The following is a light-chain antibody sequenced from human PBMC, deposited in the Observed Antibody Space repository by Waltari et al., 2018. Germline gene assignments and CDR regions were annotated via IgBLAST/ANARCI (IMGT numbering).Light chain of an antibody. CDR1: QSVSSSS. V-gene: IGKV3-20*01. Sequence: EIVLTQSPGTLSLSPGERATLSCRASQSVSSSSLAWYQQKPGQAPRLLIYGASSRATGIPDRFSGSGSGTDFTLTISSLEPEDFAVYYCQHYGNSRWTFGQGTKVEIK. CDR2: GAS. J-gene: IGKJ1*01. CDR3: QHYGNSRWT.